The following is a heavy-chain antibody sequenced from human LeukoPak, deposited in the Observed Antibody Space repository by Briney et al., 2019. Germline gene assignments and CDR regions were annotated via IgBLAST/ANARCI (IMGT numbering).Heavy chain of an antibody. CDR2: IYYSGST. V-gene: IGHV4-59*01. Sequence: SQTLSLTCTVSGGSISSYYWSWIRQPPGKGLEWVGCIYYSGSTNYNPSLKSRVTISVDTSKNQFSLKLSSVTAADTAVYYCARVTSYGDYGSGAFDIWGQGTMVTVSS. D-gene: IGHD4-17*01. J-gene: IGHJ3*02. CDR1: GGSISSYY. CDR3: ARVTSYGDYGSGAFDI.